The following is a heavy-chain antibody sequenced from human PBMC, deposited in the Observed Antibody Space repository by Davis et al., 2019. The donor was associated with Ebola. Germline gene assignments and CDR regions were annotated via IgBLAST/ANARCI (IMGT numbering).Heavy chain of an antibody. D-gene: IGHD6-19*01. Sequence: GESLKIPCAASGFTFSSNGFHWVRQAPGTGLEGVPAISFDGSEAYYPDSVKGRLTISRDDSKNTLYLQMTSLRPDDTAVYFCVRGVGGWGVTWGQGTLVTVSS. V-gene: IGHV3-30*03. CDR2: ISFDGSEA. J-gene: IGHJ5*02. CDR3: VRGVGGWGVT. CDR1: GFTFSSNG.